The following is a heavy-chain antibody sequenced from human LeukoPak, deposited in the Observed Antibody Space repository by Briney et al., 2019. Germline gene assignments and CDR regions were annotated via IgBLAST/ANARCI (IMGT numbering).Heavy chain of an antibody. D-gene: IGHD3-3*01. J-gene: IGHJ4*02. V-gene: IGHV1-2*02. CDR2: INPNSGGT. CDR3: ARVGLAIFGVVARGGDY. Sequence: ASVKVSCKASGYTFTGYYMHWVRQAPGQGLEWMGWINPNSGGTNYAEKFQGRVTMTRDTSISTAYMELSRLRSDDTDVYYCARVGLAIFGVVARGGDYWGQGTLVTVSS. CDR1: GYTFTGYY.